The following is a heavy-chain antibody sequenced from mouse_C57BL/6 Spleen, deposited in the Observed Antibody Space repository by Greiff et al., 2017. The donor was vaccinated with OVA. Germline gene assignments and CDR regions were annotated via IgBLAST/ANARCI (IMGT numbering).Heavy chain of an antibody. V-gene: IGHV1-18*01. Sequence: EVQLQQSGPELVKPGASVKIPCKASGYTFTDYNMDWVKQSHGKSLEWIGDINPNNGGTIYNQKFKGKATLTVDKSSSTAYMELRSLTSEDTAVYYCARGDGYSPFAYWGQGTLVTVSA. CDR2: INPNNGGT. CDR1: GYTFTDYN. J-gene: IGHJ3*01. CDR3: ARGDGYSPFAY. D-gene: IGHD2-3*01.